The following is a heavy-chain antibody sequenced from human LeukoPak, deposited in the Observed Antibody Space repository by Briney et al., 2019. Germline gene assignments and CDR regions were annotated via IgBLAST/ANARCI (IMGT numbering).Heavy chain of an antibody. J-gene: IGHJ4*02. D-gene: IGHD3-3*01. CDR2: IYTSGSA. CDR1: GGSISSGSYY. CDR3: ARDGFWAFDY. V-gene: IGHV4-61*02. Sequence: KASQTLSLTCTVSGGSISSGSYYWSWVRLPAGKGLEWIGRIYTSGSANYNPSLKSRVTISVDTSKNQFSLKLSSVTAADTAVYYCARDGFWAFDYWGQGTLVTVSS.